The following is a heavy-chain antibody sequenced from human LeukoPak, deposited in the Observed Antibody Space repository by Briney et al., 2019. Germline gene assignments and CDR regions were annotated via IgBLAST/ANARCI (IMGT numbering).Heavy chain of an antibody. D-gene: IGHD2-2*01. V-gene: IGHV3-11*04. CDR1: GFTFSDYY. Sequence: GGSLRLSCAASGFTFSDYYMSWIRQAPGKGLEWVSYISSSGSTIYHADSVKGRFTISRDNAKSSLYLQMNSLRAEDTAVYYCARGSEVVAAANNWFDPWGQGTLVTVSS. J-gene: IGHJ5*02. CDR2: ISSSGSTI. CDR3: ARGSEVVAAANNWFDP.